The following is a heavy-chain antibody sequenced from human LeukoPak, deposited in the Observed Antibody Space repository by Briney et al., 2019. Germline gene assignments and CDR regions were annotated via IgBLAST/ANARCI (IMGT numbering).Heavy chain of an antibody. CDR1: GGSISSYY. V-gene: IGHV4-59*01. Sequence: PSETLSLTCTVSGGSISSYYWSWIRQPPGKGLEWIGYIYYSGSTNYNPSLKSRVTISVDTSKNQFSLKLSSVTAADTAVYYCARAVGGDGSGSLWGPGTLVTVSS. J-gene: IGHJ4*02. D-gene: IGHD3-10*01. CDR3: ARAVGGDGSGSL. CDR2: IYYSGST.